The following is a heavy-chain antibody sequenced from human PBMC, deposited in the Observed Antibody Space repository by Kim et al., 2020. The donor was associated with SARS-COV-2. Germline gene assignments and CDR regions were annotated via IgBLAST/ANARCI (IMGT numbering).Heavy chain of an antibody. CDR3: AREVARSPDI. D-gene: IGHD5-12*01. V-gene: IGHV3-74*01. CDR1: GINLGKYW. CDR2: ISGDGSVR. J-gene: IGHJ3*02. Sequence: GGSLRLSCAASGINLGKYWVHWVRQVPGKGLVWVSIISGDGSVRRYADSVKGRLTVSRDNARNTVYLQMDSLRVDDTAVYYCAREVARSPDIWGQGTMV.